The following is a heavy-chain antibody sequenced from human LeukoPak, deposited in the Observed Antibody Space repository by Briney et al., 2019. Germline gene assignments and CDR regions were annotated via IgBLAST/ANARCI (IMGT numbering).Heavy chain of an antibody. D-gene: IGHD3-22*01. CDR3: AKDQNTMIVVLRSPLHWFDP. CDR1: GFTFSSYA. Sequence: PGGSLRLSCAASGFTFSSYAMSWVRQAPGKELEWVSTISGSGDSTFYADSAKGRFTISRDNSKNTLYLQMNSLRAEDTAVYYCAKDQNTMIVVLRSPLHWFDPWGQGTLVTVSS. CDR2: ISGSGDST. V-gene: IGHV3-23*01. J-gene: IGHJ5*02.